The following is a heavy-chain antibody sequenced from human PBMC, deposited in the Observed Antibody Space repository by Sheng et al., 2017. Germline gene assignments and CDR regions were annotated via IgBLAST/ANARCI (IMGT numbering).Heavy chain of an antibody. CDR1: GYTFTSYG. V-gene: IGHV1-18*01. D-gene: IGHD3-22*01. CDR2: ISAYNGNT. J-gene: IGHJ6*02. Sequence: QVQLVQSGAEVKKPGASVKVSCKASGYTFTSYGISWVRQAPGQGLEWMGWISAYNGNTNYAQKLQGRVTMTTDTSTSTAYMELRSLRSDDTAVYYCARAYYYDSSGYLTNYGMDVWGQGTTVTVSS. CDR3: ARAYYYDSSGYLTNYGMDV.